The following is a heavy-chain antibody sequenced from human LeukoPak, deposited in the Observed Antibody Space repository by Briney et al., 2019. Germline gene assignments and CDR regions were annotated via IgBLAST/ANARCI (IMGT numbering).Heavy chain of an antibody. V-gene: IGHV3-7*01. CDR2: IKQDGSEK. D-gene: IGHD6-13*01. Sequence: GGSLRLSCAASGFTFSSYWMSWVRQAPGKGLEWVANIKQDGSEKYYVDSVKGRFTISRDNAKDSLYLQMNSLSAEDTAVYYCARVAEQLDPFYYYYYMDVWGKGTTVTVSS. J-gene: IGHJ6*03. CDR3: ARVAEQLDPFYYYYYMDV. CDR1: GFTFSSYW.